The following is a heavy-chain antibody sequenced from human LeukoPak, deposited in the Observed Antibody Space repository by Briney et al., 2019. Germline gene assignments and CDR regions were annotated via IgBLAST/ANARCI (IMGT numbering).Heavy chain of an antibody. Sequence: SETLSLTCTVSGGSISSYYWSWIRQPPGKGLEWIGYIYYSGSTNDNPSLKSRVTISVDTSKNQFSLKLSSVTAADTAVYYCTRGDCSSTSCRREWYFDLWGRGTLVTVSS. CDR1: GGSISSYY. J-gene: IGHJ2*01. V-gene: IGHV4-59*01. D-gene: IGHD2-2*01. CDR2: IYYSGST. CDR3: TRGDCSSTSCRREWYFDL.